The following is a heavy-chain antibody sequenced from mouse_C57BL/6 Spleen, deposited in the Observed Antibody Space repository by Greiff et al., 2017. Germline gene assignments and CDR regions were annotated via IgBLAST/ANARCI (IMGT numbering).Heavy chain of an antibody. Sequence: QVQLQQPGAELVKPGASVKMSCTASGYTFTSYWITWVKQRPGQGLEWIGEIYPGSGSTNYTAKFKSKATLTVDTSSSTAYMQLSSLTSEDSAVYDWARSLADGGQGTSVTVSS. J-gene: IGHJ4*01. CDR2: IYPGSGST. V-gene: IGHV1-55*01. CDR3: ARSLAD. CDR1: GYTFTSYW.